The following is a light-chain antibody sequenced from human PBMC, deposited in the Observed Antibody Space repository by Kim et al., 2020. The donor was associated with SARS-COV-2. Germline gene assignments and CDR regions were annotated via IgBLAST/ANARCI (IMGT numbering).Light chain of an antibody. CDR3: QSYDIYNQV. Sequence: GQTVTIPCTRSTGRIAINYVQSYQQRPGSSPTTVIYDNYQSPSGVPDRLSGSIDSSSNSASLSISGLKTEDEADYYCQSYDIYNQVFGGGTQLTVL. V-gene: IGLV6-57*01. J-gene: IGLJ3*02. CDR1: TGRIAINY. CDR2: DNY.